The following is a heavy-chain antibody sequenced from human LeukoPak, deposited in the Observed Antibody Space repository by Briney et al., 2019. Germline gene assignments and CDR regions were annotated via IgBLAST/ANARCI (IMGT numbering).Heavy chain of an antibody. J-gene: IGHJ5*02. V-gene: IGHV4-39*01. CDR2: IYYSGST. D-gene: IGHD3-3*01. CDR3: ARQGYDFWSGYYTVVFDP. Sequence: SETLSLNCTVSGGSISSSSYYWGWIRQPPGKGLEWIGSIYYSGSTYYNPSLKSRVTISVDTSKNQFSLKLSSVTAADTAVYYCARQGYDFWSGYYTVVFDPWGQGTLVTVSS. CDR1: GGSISSSSYY.